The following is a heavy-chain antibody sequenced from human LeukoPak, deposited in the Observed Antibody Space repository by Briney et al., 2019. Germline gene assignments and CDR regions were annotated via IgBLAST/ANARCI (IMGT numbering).Heavy chain of an antibody. Sequence: GGSLRLSCAASGFTFSSYAMHWVRQAPGKGLEWVAVISYDGSNKYYADSVRGRFTISRDNSKNTLYLQMNSLRAEDTAVYYCASAYGSGSYYKDYYYGMDVWGQGTTVTVSS. J-gene: IGHJ6*02. CDR3: ASAYGSGSYYKDYYYGMDV. CDR1: GFTFSSYA. D-gene: IGHD3-10*01. V-gene: IGHV3-30-3*01. CDR2: ISYDGSNK.